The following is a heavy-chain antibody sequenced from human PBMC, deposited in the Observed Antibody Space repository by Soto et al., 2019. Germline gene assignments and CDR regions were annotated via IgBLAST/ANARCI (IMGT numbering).Heavy chain of an antibody. CDR1: GYPFTSYD. D-gene: IGHD6-19*01. Sequence: ASVKVSCKTSGYPFTSYDIHWVRQATGQGLEWMGWMNPNNGYTDYAQKFQGRVTMTRDTSLSTAYMELSSLTSDDTAVYYCARGRGWRDYWGQGTLVTVSS. CDR2: MNPNNGYT. CDR3: ARGRGWRDY. J-gene: IGHJ4*02. V-gene: IGHV1-8*01.